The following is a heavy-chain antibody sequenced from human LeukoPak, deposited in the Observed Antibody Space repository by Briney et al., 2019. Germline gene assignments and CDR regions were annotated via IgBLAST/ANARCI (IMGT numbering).Heavy chain of an antibody. CDR1: GGSSSGYY. CDR3: ARRFLGELSLYPRNYFDY. CDR2: INHSGST. V-gene: IGHV4-34*01. D-gene: IGHD3-16*02. J-gene: IGHJ4*02. Sequence: SETLSLTCAVYGGSSSGYYWSWIRQPPGKVLEWIGEINHSGSTNYNPSLKSRVTISVDTSKNQFSLKLSSVTAADTAVYYCARRFLGELSLYPRNYFDYWGQGTLVTVSS.